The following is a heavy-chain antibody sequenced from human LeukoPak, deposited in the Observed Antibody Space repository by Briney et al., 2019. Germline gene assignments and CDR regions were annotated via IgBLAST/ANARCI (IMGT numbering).Heavy chain of an antibody. CDR3: ARGLSLPKYYFDY. CDR2: IYYSGST. V-gene: IGHV4-30-4*08. J-gene: IGHJ4*02. Sequence: SQTLSLTCTVSGGSISSGDYYWSWIRQPPGKGLEWIGYIYYSGSTYYNPSLKSRVTISVDTSKNQFSLKLSSVTAADTAVYYCARGLSLPKYYFDYWGQGTLVTVSS. CDR1: GGSISSGDYY.